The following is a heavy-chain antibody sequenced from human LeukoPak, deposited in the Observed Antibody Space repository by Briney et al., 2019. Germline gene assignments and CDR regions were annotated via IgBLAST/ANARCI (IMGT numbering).Heavy chain of an antibody. Sequence: GASVKVSCKASGYTFTSYYMHWVRQAPGQGLEWMGIINPSGGSTSYAQKFQGRVTMTRDTSTSTVYMELSSLRSEDTAVYYCAREGRVYCGGDCYSFDYWGQGTLVTVSS. CDR1: GYTFTSYY. CDR3: AREGRVYCGGDCYSFDY. D-gene: IGHD2-21*02. V-gene: IGHV1-46*01. CDR2: INPSGGST. J-gene: IGHJ4*02.